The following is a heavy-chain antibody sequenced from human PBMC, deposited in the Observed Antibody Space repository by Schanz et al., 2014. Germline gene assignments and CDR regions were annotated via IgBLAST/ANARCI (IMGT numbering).Heavy chain of an antibody. Sequence: EVQLVESGGGLVQPGGSLRLSCAASGFIFSNSWMSWVRQAPGKGLEWVANIKQDGSEKCYVDSVKGRFTISRDNAKNSLYLQMNSLTAEDTAVYYCAKDVDFWSGYYLDYWGQGTLVTVSS. D-gene: IGHD3-3*01. V-gene: IGHV3-7*01. J-gene: IGHJ4*02. CDR2: IKQDGSEK. CDR1: GFIFSNSW. CDR3: AKDVDFWSGYYLDY.